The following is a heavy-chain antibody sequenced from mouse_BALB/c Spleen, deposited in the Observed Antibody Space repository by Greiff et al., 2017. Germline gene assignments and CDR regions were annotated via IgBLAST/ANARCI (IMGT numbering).Heavy chain of an antibody. CDR2: IDPANGNT. V-gene: IGHV14-3*02. Sequence: VQLKQSGAELVKPGASVKLSCTASGFNIKDTYMHWVKQRPEQGLEWIGRIDPANGNTKYDPKFQGKATITADTSSNTAYLQLSSLTSEDTAVYYCARGGYGYHWYFDVWGAGTTVTVSS. J-gene: IGHJ1*01. D-gene: IGHD1-2*01. CDR1: GFNIKDTY. CDR3: ARGGYGYHWYFDV.